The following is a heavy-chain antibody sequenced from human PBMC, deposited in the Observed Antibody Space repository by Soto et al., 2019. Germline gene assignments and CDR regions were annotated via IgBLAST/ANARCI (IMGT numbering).Heavy chain of an antibody. D-gene: IGHD2-2*02. CDR3: ARVAVYCSSTSCYINWFDP. CDR1: GGTFSSYA. J-gene: IGHJ5*02. CDR2: IIPIFGTA. V-gene: IGHV1-69*01. Sequence: QVQLVQSGAEVKKPGSSVKVSCKASGGTFSSYAISWVRQAPGQGLEWMGGIIPIFGTANYAQKFQGRVTITADESTSTAYMELSSLRSEDTAVYYCARVAVYCSSTSCYINWFDPWGQGTLVTVSS.